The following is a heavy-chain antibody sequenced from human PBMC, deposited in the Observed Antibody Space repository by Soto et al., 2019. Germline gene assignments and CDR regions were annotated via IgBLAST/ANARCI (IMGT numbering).Heavy chain of an antibody. CDR3: ARVMAGYYYYGMDV. V-gene: IGHV3-48*02. Sequence: QXPGKGLEWVSYISSSSSTIYYADSVKGRFTISRDNAKNSLYLQMNSLRDEDTAVYYCARVMAGYYYYGMDVWGQGTTVTVSS. J-gene: IGHJ6*02. CDR2: ISSSSSTI. D-gene: IGHD3-10*01.